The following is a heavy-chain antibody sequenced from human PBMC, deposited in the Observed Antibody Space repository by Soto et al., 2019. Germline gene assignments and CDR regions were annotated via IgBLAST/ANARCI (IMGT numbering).Heavy chain of an antibody. D-gene: IGHD3-16*02. Sequence: ASVKVSCKASGYTFTGYYMHWVRQAPGQGLEWMGGINPNSGGTNYAQKFQGRVTMTRDTSISTAYMELSRLRSDDTAVYYCARDGRLITFGGVIAPYYYYYGMDVWGQGTTVTVSS. J-gene: IGHJ6*02. CDR2: INPNSGGT. V-gene: IGHV1-2*02. CDR1: GYTFTGYY. CDR3: ARDGRLITFGGVIAPYYYYYGMDV.